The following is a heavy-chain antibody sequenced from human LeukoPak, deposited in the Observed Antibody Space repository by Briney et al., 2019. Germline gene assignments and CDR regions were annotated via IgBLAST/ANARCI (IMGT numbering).Heavy chain of an antibody. D-gene: IGHD5-18*01. CDR1: GYTFTSYA. CDR3: ARGYRGPYGMDV. V-gene: IGHV1-3*01. Sequence: HRASVTVSCTASGYTFTSYAMHWVRQAPGQRLEWMGWINAGNGNTKYSQKFQGRVTITRDTSASTAYMELSSLRSEDTAVYYCARGYRGPYGMDVWGKGTTVTVSS. J-gene: IGHJ6*04. CDR2: INAGNGNT.